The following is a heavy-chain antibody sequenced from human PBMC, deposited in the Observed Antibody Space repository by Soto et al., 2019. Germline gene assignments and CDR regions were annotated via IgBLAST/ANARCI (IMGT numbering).Heavy chain of an antibody. CDR1: GFTFSSYW. J-gene: IGHJ6*02. D-gene: IGHD6-13*01. Sequence: GGSLRLSCAASGFTFSSYWMHWVRQAPGKGLVWVSRINSDGSSTSYADSVKGRFTISRDNAKNTLYLQMNSLRAEDTAVYYCARELKQQPYYYYYGMDVWGQGTTVTVSS. V-gene: IGHV3-74*01. CDR2: INSDGSST. CDR3: ARELKQQPYYYYYGMDV.